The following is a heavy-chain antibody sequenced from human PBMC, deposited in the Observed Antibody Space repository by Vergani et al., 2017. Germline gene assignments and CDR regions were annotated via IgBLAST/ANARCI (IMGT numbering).Heavy chain of an antibody. CDR2: ISYDGNKK. CDR1: GFPFSDYG. CDR3: ARDFLTRVTTLDYYYMLV. D-gene: IGHD1-1*01. Sequence: QVQLVESGGGEVQPGRSLRLSCSAAGFPFSDYGVHWVRQAPGKGLEWVSVISYDGNKKNYADSVKGRFTISRDNSKNTLYLEMNALRAEDTAVYYCARDFLTRVTTLDYYYMLVWGKGTTVTVSS. J-gene: IGHJ6*03. V-gene: IGHV3-30*03.